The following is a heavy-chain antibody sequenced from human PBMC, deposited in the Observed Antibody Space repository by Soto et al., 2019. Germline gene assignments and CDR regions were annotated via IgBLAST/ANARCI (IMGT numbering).Heavy chain of an antibody. Sequence: ASVKVSCKASGYTFTGYYMHCVRQAPGQGLEWMGWINPNSGGTNYAQKFQGRVTMTRDTSISTAYMELSRLRSDDTAVYYCARVNWNYVNWFDPWGQGTLVTVSS. CDR3: ARVNWNYVNWFDP. CDR1: GYTFTGYY. V-gene: IGHV1-2*02. D-gene: IGHD1-7*01. J-gene: IGHJ5*02. CDR2: INPNSGGT.